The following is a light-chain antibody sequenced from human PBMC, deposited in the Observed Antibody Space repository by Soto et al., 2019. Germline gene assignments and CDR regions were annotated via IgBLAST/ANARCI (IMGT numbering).Light chain of an antibody. Sequence: QSVLTQPPSASGSPGQSVTISCTGTSSDVGAYNYVSWYQQHPGKAPKLMIYEVSYRPSGVPDRFSGSKSGNTASLTVSGLQAEDEADYYCSSYAGNNNLLFGGGTKLTVL. J-gene: IGLJ3*02. CDR3: SSYAGNNNLL. CDR2: EVS. V-gene: IGLV2-8*01. CDR1: SSDVGAYNY.